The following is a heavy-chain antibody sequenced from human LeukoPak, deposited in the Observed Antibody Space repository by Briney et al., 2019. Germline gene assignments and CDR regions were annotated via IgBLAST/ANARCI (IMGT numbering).Heavy chain of an antibody. V-gene: IGHV3-53*01. Sequence: GGSLRLSCAASGFTVSSNYMSWVRQAPGGGLEWVSVIYSGGSTYYADSVKGRFTISRDNSKNTLYLQMNSLRAEDTAAYYCAKCLVYAIPDDAFDIWGQGTMVTVSS. CDR2: IYSGGST. CDR3: AKCLVYAIPDDAFDI. CDR1: GFTVSSNY. D-gene: IGHD2-8*01. J-gene: IGHJ3*02.